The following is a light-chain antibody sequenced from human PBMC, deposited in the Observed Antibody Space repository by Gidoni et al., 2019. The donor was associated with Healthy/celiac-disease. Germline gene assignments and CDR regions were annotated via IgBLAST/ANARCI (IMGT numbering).Light chain of an antibody. CDR2: GAS. V-gene: IGKV3-20*01. Sequence: EIVLTPSPGPLSLSPGERATLSCMASQSVSSSYLAWYQQKPGQAPMLLIYGASSRATGIPDRFSGSGSGTDFTLTISRLEPEDFAVYYCQQYGSSLMYTFGQGTKLEIK. J-gene: IGKJ2*01. CDR3: QQYGSSLMYT. CDR1: QSVSSSY.